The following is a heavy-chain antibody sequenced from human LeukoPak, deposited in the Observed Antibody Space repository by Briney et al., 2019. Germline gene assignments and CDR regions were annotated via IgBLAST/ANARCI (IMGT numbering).Heavy chain of an antibody. Sequence: ASVKVSCKASGYTFTSYGISWVRQAPGQGLEWMGWISAYNGNTNYAQKLQGRVTMTTDTSTSTAYMELRSLRSDDTAVYYCARDLMGGYYDSSGYKAADFDYWGRGTLVTVSS. V-gene: IGHV1-18*01. J-gene: IGHJ4*02. CDR1: GYTFTSYG. CDR2: ISAYNGNT. CDR3: ARDLMGGYYDSSGYKAADFDY. D-gene: IGHD3-22*01.